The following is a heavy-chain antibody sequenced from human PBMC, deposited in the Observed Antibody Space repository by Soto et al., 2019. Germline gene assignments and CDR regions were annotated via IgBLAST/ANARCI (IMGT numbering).Heavy chain of an antibody. D-gene: IGHD3-22*01. CDR2: IYFSGTT. V-gene: IGHV4-31*02. Sequence: PSETLSLTWTVSGGSISSGDYCWSWIRQHPGKGLEWIGTIYFSGTTYYNPSLKSRVTISVDTSKSQFSLKLSSVTAADTAVYYCARRNRSGFSYWLDTWGQGTLVTV. J-gene: IGHJ5*02. CDR1: GGSISSGDYC. CDR3: ARRNRSGFSYWLDT.